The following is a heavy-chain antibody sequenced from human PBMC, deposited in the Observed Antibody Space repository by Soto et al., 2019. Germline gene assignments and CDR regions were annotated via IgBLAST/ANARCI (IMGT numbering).Heavy chain of an antibody. J-gene: IGHJ5*02. CDR2: IYYSGST. CDR3: ARLKIWAQNWNDDLVWWFDP. Sequence: PSETLSLTCTVSGGSISSYYWSWIRQPPGKGLEWIGYIYYSGSTNYNPSLKSRVTISVDTSKNQFSLKLSSVTAADTAVYYCARLKIWAQNWNDDLVWWFDPWGQGTLVTVS. D-gene: IGHD1-1*01. CDR1: GGSISSYY. V-gene: IGHV4-59*08.